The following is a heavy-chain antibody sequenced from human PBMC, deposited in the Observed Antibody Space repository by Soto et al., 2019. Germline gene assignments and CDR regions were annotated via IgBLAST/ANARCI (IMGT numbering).Heavy chain of an antibody. CDR1: GGSISSGSYY. CDR3: ARGSWSFYYFDY. J-gene: IGHJ4*02. D-gene: IGHD3-10*01. V-gene: IGHV4-31*03. CDR2: IYYSGST. Sequence: PSETLSLTCTVSGGSISSGSYYLSWIRQHPGKGLEWMGYIYYSGSTYYNPSLKSRVTISVDTSKNQFSLKLSSVTAADTAGYYCARGSWSFYYFDYWGQGTLVTGSS.